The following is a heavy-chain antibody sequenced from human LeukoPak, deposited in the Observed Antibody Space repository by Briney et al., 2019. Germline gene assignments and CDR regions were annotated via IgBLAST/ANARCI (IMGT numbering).Heavy chain of an antibody. J-gene: IGHJ3*02. D-gene: IGHD2-21*02. V-gene: IGHV3-23*01. Sequence: GGSLRLSCAASGFTFSSSSMNWVRQAPGKGLEWVSGISGRGVSTYYADSLKGRFTVSRDNSKNTVFLQMNSLRAEDTAVYYCAKTVVVTGNPRAFDIWGQGTMVTVSS. CDR1: GFTFSSSS. CDR2: ISGRGVST. CDR3: AKTVVVTGNPRAFDI.